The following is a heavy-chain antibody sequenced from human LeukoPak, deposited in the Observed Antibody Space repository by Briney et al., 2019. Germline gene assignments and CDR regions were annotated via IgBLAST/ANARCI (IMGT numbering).Heavy chain of an antibody. V-gene: IGHV3-74*01. CDR1: GVTFRSSW. CDR3: ARDLSFSPDY. CDR2: ISPDGDFK. Sequence: GGSLRLSCAASGVTFRSSWMHWVRQVPGKGLVWVSHISPDGDFKDYADSVKGRFIISRDNAKNTLFLQMNRLRAEDTALYFCARDLSFSPDYWGQGTLVTVSS. J-gene: IGHJ4*02.